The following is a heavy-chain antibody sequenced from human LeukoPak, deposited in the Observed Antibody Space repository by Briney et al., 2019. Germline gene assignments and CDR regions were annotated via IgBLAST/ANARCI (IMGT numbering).Heavy chain of an antibody. J-gene: IGHJ3*02. CDR3: ARLNSGSYRDDAFDI. D-gene: IGHD1-26*01. V-gene: IGHV4-38-2*02. Sequence: SETLSLTCTVSGNSISSGYYWGWIRQPPGKGLEWIGSMYHSGSTYYNASLKSRVTISVDTSKNQISLKLSSVTAADTAVYYCARLNSGSYRDDAFDIWGQGTMVTVSS. CDR1: GNSISSGYY. CDR2: MYHSGST.